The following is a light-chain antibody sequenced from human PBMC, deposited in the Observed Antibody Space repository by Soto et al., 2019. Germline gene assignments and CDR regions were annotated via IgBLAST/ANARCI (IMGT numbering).Light chain of an antibody. CDR3: QQYDILPIT. J-gene: IGKJ5*01. CDR2: DAS. V-gene: IGKV1-33*01. Sequence: DIQMTQCPSFVSASVGDRVTITCRASQSIDNWLAWYKQKPGKAPNILIYDASNLEIGVPSRFSGSGSGTHFTFTISSLKTEDIGTYYCQQYDILPITFGRGTRLEI. CDR1: QSIDNW.